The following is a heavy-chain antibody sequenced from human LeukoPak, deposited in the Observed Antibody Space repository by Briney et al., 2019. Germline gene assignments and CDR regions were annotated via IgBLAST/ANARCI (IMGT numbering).Heavy chain of an antibody. V-gene: IGHV1-24*01. CDR1: GYTLTELS. Sequence: GASVKVSCKVSGYTLTELSMHWVRQAPGKGLEWMGGFDPEDGETIYAQKFQGRVTITADESTSTAYMELSSLRSEDTAVYYCAREPCTNGVCYADYWGQGTLVTVSS. CDR2: FDPEDGET. D-gene: IGHD2-8*01. J-gene: IGHJ4*02. CDR3: AREPCTNGVCYADY.